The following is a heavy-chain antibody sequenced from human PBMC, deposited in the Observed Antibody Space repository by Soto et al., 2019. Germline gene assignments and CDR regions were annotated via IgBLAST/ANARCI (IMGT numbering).Heavy chain of an antibody. CDR2: IYPGDSDT. V-gene: IGHV5-51*01. CDR1: GDRFTSYW. J-gene: IGHJ4*02. Sequence: GESLKISCQGSGDRFTSYWIGWVRQMPGKGLEWMGIIYPGDSDTRYSPSFQGQVTISADKSISTAYLQWSSLKASDTAMYYCASGTFLPQFDYWGQGTLVTVSS. D-gene: IGHD1-1*01. CDR3: ASGTFLPQFDY.